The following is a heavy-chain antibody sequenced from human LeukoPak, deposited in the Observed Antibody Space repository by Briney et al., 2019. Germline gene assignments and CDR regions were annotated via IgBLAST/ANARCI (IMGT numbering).Heavy chain of an antibody. CDR1: GGSISSSSYY. V-gene: IGHV4-39*01. CDR3: ARPRGSPIGGYNWLDP. D-gene: IGHD2-15*01. Sequence: SETLSLTCTVSGGSISSSSYYWGWIRQPPGKGLEWIGSIYYSGSTYYNPSLKSRVTISVDTSKNQFSLKLSSVTAADTAVYYCARPRGSPIGGYNWLDPWGQGTLVTVSS. CDR2: IYYSGST. J-gene: IGHJ5*02.